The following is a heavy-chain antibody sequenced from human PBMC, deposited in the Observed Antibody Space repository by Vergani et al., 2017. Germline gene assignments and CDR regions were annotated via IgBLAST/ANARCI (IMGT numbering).Heavy chain of an antibody. V-gene: IGHV4-61*02. CDR2: IFSSGDA. CDR3: ASDTHSGQRADR. CDR1: GGSIRGGDYF. D-gene: IGHD6-19*01. Sequence: QVQLQESGPGLVKPSQTLSLTCTVSGGSIRGGDYFWNWIRQPAGKRLEWIGRIFSSGDANYNPPLRVRGTMSVDTSKNQFSLTLSSVTAADTAVYYCASDTHSGQRADRWGQGILVTVTS. J-gene: IGHJ5*02.